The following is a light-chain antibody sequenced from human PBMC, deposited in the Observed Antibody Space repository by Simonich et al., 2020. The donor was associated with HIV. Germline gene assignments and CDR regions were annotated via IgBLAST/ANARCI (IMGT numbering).Light chain of an antibody. J-gene: IGKJ1*01. CDR2: GAS. CDR1: QRISSN. V-gene: IGKV3D-15*01. CDR3: QQRTNWRT. Sequence: EIVMTQSPATLSVSPGERATLSCRASQRISSNLAWYQQKPGQAPRLLIYGASTRATGIPARFSGSGSGTEFTLTISSLQSEDFAVYYCQQRTNWRTFGQGTKVEIK.